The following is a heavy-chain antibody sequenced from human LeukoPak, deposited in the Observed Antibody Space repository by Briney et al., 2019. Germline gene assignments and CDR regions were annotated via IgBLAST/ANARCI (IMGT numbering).Heavy chain of an antibody. CDR1: GFTFSSYW. CDR3: ARGGFRYFAP. CDR2: INSDGSST. D-gene: IGHD3-16*02. Sequence: PGGSLRLSCAASGFTFSSYWMHCVRQAPGKGLVWVSRINSDGSSTSYADSVKGRFTISRDDAKNSLYLQMNSLRAEDTAVYYCARGGFRYFAPWGQGTLVTVSS. J-gene: IGHJ5*02. V-gene: IGHV3-74*01.